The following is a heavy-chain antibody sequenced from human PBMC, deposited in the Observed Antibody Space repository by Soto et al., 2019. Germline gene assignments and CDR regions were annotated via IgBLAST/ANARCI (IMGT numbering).Heavy chain of an antibody. V-gene: IGHV4-30-4*01. Sequence: QVQLQESGPGLVKPSQTLSLTCTVSGGSISNADYYWSWVRQPPGKGLEWIGYIYYSGSSFFNPCLKSRVTMSKDTSKNQFSLRLTSVTAADTAVYYCARAIVVTVGGMDVWGRGTTVTVSS. CDR3: ARAIVVTVGGMDV. CDR2: IYYSGSS. D-gene: IGHD5-12*01. J-gene: IGHJ6*02. CDR1: GGSISNADYY.